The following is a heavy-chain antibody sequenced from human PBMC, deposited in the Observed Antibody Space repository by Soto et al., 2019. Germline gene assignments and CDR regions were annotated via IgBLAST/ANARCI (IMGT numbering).Heavy chain of an antibody. J-gene: IGHJ4*02. CDR1: GFTFRYAW. Sequence: GGSVRLSCAASGFTFRYAWMSWVRQAPGKGLEWVARIRSKSDGGTADYPAPVKGRFTISRDDSKNTLYLQMNSLKTEDTAVYYCSTETADYVSMEPYWGQGTLVTVSS. CDR3: STETADYVSMEPY. CDR2: IRSKSDGGTA. D-gene: IGHD3-16*01. V-gene: IGHV3-15*01.